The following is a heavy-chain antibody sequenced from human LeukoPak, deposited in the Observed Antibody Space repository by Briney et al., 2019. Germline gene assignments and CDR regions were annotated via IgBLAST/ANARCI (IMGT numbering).Heavy chain of an antibody. J-gene: IGHJ5*02. Sequence: PSGTLSLTCAVSGGSISSSNWWSWVRQPPGKGLEWIGEIYHSGSTNYNPSLKSRVAISVDKSKNQFSLKLSSVTAADTAVYYCASTGYSGSPGWFDPWGQGTLVTVSS. CDR2: IYHSGST. CDR1: GGSISSSNW. V-gene: IGHV4-4*02. CDR3: ASTGYSGSPGWFDP. D-gene: IGHD1-26*01.